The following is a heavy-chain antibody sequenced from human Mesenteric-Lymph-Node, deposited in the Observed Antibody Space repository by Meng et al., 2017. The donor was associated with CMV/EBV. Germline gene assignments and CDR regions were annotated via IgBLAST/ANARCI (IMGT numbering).Heavy chain of an antibody. CDR3: VRGGGSYCSDGNCQFDP. Sequence: SCAASGFTFSSYAMSWVRQPPGKGLEWIGEINHSGSTNYNPSLKSRVTISVDTSKNQFSLKLSSVTAADTAMYYCVRGGGSYCSDGNCQFDPWGQGTLVTVSS. CDR2: INHSGST. D-gene: IGHD2-15*01. CDR1: GFTFSSYA. J-gene: IGHJ5*02. V-gene: IGHV4-34*01.